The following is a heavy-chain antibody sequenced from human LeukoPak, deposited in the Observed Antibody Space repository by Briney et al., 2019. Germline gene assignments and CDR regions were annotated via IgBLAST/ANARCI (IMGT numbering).Heavy chain of an antibody. D-gene: IGHD3-10*01. Sequence: ASVKVSCKATSRISWVRQAPGHGLEWMGWIGSYGGDTYYAQKFQGRVTITADKSTSTAYMELSSLRSEDTDVYYCARGSVGVYGSGSLSWFDPWGQGTLVTVSS. CDR2: IGSYGGDT. CDR1: TSR. J-gene: IGHJ5*02. V-gene: IGHV1-18*01. CDR3: ARGSVGVYGSGSLSWFDP.